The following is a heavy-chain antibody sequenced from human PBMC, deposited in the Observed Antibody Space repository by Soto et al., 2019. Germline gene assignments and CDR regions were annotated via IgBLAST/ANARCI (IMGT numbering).Heavy chain of an antibody. Sequence: QVQLVESGGGVVQPGTSLTLSCSASGFIFSNYGMHWVRQAPGKGLEWVSIISYDGSRKHYIDSVKGRFTISRDNSKNTLDLQMNSMRAEDTAVYYCAKEIHPGRDTYHYGDDYWGQGTLVAVSS. CDR3: AKEIHPGRDTYHYGDDY. CDR2: ISYDGSRK. CDR1: GFIFSNYG. J-gene: IGHJ4*02. V-gene: IGHV3-30*18. D-gene: IGHD5-12*01.